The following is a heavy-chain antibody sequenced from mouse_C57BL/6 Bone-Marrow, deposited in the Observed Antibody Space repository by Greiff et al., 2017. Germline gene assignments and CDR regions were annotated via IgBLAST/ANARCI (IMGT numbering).Heavy chain of an antibody. V-gene: IGHV5-4*01. CDR3: ARDRYGSSRGYCDY. J-gene: IGHJ2*01. D-gene: IGHD1-1*01. CDR1: GFTFSSYA. CDR2: ISDGGSYT. Sequence: EVHLVESGGGLVKPGGSLKLSCAASGFTFSSYAMSWVRQTPEKRLAWVATISDGGSYTYYPDTVKGRFTISRDNAKNNLYLQMSHLKSEDTAMYYCARDRYGSSRGYCDYWGQGTTLTVSS.